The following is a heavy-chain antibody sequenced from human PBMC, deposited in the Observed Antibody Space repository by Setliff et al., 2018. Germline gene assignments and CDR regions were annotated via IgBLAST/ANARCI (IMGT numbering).Heavy chain of an antibody. CDR3: ARDPKLVGAPERAFDY. J-gene: IGHJ4*02. CDR1: GYTFTAYD. V-gene: IGHV1-8*02. CDR2: MNPNSGRT. D-gene: IGHD1-26*01. Sequence: GSVKVSCKASGYTFTAYDIVWVRQATGQGLEWMGWMNPNSGRTGYPQKFQGRVTMTRDTSISTAYMELSRLKYDDTAVYYCARDPKLVGAPERAFDYWGQGTQVTVSS.